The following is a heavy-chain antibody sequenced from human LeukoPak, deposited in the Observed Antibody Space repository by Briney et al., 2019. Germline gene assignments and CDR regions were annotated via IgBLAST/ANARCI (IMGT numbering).Heavy chain of an antibody. Sequence: GASVKVSCKASGYTFTGYYMHWVRQAPGQGLEWMGWINPNSGGTNYARKFQGRVTMTRDTSIGTAYMELSRLRSDDTAVYYCARGAGKDRHYYYYYYMDVWGKGTTVTVSS. CDR3: ARGAGKDRHYYYYYYMDV. CDR2: INPNSGGT. V-gene: IGHV1-2*02. D-gene: IGHD1-14*01. CDR1: GYTFTGYY. J-gene: IGHJ6*03.